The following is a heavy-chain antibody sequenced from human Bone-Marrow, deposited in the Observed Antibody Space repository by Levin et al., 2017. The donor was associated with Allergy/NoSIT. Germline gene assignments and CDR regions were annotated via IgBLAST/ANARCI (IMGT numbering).Heavy chain of an antibody. D-gene: IGHD3-16*02. CDR1: GGTFSSDT. CDR3: ARGVNSIDY. J-gene: IGHJ4*02. CDR2: IIPFFGIP. V-gene: IGHV1-69*02. Sequence: KISCKASGGTFSSDTFSWVRQAPGQGLEWMGRIIPFFGIPNYAQKFQDRITISADKSTNTAYMDLRSLTTEDTAVYYCARGVNSIDYWGQGTLVTVSS.